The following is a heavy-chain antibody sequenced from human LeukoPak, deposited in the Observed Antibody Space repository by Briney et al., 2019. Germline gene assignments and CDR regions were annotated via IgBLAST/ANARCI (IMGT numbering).Heavy chain of an antibody. V-gene: IGHV3-74*01. J-gene: IGHJ4*02. CDR2: IKTDGSFT. CDR1: GITLSNYW. CDR3: TRLGAPYDKDEHS. D-gene: IGHD3-16*01. Sequence: GGSLRLSCTASGITLSNYWMHWVRQAPGKGPVWVSGIKTDGSFTTYADSVRGRFTISRDNAKNTVSLQMNSLRVDDTAMYYCTRLGAPYDKDEHSWGQGVLVTVSS.